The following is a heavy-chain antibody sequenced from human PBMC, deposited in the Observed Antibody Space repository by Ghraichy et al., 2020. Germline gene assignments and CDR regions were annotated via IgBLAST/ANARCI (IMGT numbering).Heavy chain of an antibody. D-gene: IGHD4-11*01. CDR3: TTYSYYGTSWLDP. CDR1: GLTFSDSA. V-gene: IGHV3-73*01. CDR2: IRSKANNYAT. Sequence: GSLRLSCAASGLTFSDSAMHWVRQASGKGLEWIGRIRSKANNYATAYAASVKGRFTISRDDSDNMASLQMNSLKSEDTAVYYCTTYSYYGTSWLDPWGQGTLVTVSS. J-gene: IGHJ5*02.